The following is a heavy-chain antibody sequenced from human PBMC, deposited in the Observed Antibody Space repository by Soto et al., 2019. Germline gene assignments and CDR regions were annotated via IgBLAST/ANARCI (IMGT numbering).Heavy chain of an antibody. D-gene: IGHD3-16*01. CDR3: ARGLRVPGRTYFDL. J-gene: IGHJ2*01. Sequence: QVQLVQSGAEVKKPGSSVKVSCKASGGTFSSYAISWVRQAPGQGLEWMGGIIPIFGTANYAQKFQGRVTITADESTSTAYMELSSLRSEDTAVYNCARGLRVPGRTYFDLWGRGTLVTVSS. V-gene: IGHV1-69*12. CDR1: GGTFSSYA. CDR2: IIPIFGTA.